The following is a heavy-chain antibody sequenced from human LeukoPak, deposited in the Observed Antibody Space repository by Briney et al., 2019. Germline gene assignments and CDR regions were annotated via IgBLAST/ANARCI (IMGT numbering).Heavy chain of an antibody. V-gene: IGHV3-11*01. Sequence: PGGSLRLSCVVSGFSISDSYMTWIRQTPGKGLEWLAYISGSGSDIYFADSVKGRFTISRDNAKNSLYLQMNSLRPEDTALYYCSTDPRLLMYWGHGTLVTVSS. CDR1: GFSISDSY. J-gene: IGHJ4*01. D-gene: IGHD2-8*01. CDR3: STDPRLLMY. CDR2: ISGSGSDI.